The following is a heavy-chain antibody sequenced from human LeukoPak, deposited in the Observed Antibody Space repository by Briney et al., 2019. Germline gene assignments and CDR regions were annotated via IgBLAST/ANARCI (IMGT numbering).Heavy chain of an antibody. CDR1: GGSISSGSYY. CDR2: ISNSGTT. V-gene: IGHV4-61*02. J-gene: IGHJ4*02. Sequence: SETLSLTCTVSGGSISSGSYYWTWIRQPAGKGLEWIGRISNSGTTNYNPSLKSRVTMSVDTSKNQFSLKLNSVTAADTAMYYCAREDYYVPYWGQGTLVTVSS. CDR3: AREDYYVPY. D-gene: IGHD3-10*02.